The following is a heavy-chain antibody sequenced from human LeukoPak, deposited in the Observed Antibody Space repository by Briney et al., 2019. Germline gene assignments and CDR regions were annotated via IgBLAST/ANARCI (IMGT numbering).Heavy chain of an antibody. V-gene: IGHV4-39*01. CDR1: GGSISSSSYY. Sequence: SETLSLTCTVSGGSISSSSYYWGWIRQPPGKGLEWIGSIYYSGSTYYNPSLKSRVTISVDTSKNQFSLKLSSVTAADTAVYYCARHLAPSSGYLTLDYWGQGTLVTVSS. CDR3: ARHLAPSSGYLTLDY. CDR2: IYYSGST. D-gene: IGHD3-22*01. J-gene: IGHJ4*02.